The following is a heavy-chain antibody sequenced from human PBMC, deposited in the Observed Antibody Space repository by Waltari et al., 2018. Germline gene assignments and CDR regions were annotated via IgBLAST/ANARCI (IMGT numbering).Heavy chain of an antibody. D-gene: IGHD1-1*01. CDR1: EIPFRNHW. V-gene: IGHV3-7*03. CDR2: IEPDGGEK. CDR3: ARLWNGPDS. J-gene: IGHJ4*02. Sequence: EVQLVASGGGLVQPGGSLRFSCSAYEIPFRNHWMSWVRQPPGKGLEWVANIEPDGGEKNYVDSVKGRFTISRDNAQNSVHLQMNSLRPEDTAVYYCARLWNGPDSWGQGALVTVSS.